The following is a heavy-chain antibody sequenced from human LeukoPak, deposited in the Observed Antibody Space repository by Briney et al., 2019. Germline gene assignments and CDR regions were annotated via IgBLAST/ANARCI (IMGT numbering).Heavy chain of an antibody. D-gene: IGHD6-13*01. J-gene: IGHJ6*02. CDR2: ISGSGGST. V-gene: IGHV3-23*01. Sequence: GGSLRLSCAASGFTFSSYAMSWVRQAPGKGLEWVSAISGSGGSTYYADSVKGRFTISRDNAKNTLYLQMNSLRAEDTAVYYCAREGVWRQQLVDYYYGMDVWGQGTTVTVSS. CDR3: AREGVWRQQLVDYYYGMDV. CDR1: GFTFSSYA.